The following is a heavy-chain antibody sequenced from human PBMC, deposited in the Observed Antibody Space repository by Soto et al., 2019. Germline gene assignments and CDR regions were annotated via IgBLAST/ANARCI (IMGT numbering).Heavy chain of an antibody. V-gene: IGHV4-59*01. CDR1: GGSISSYY. D-gene: IGHD3-3*01. J-gene: IGHJ6*02. CDR2: IYYSGST. CDR3: ARLGDFWSGYDPYYYSGMDV. Sequence: SETLSLTCTVSGGSISSYYWSWIRQPPGKGLEWIGYIYYSGSTNYNPSLKSRVTISVDTSKNQFSLKLSSVTAADTAVYYCARLGDFWSGYDPYYYSGMDVWGQGTTVTVSS.